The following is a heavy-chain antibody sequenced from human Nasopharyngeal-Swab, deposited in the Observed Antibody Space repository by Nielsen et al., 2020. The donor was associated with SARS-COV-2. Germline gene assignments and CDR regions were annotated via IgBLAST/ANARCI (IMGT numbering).Heavy chain of an antibody. D-gene: IGHD3-10*01. CDR3: AAQLWSFWFDF. J-gene: IGHJ4*02. CDR2: FDPLDGEK. CDR1: GYTLPEVA. Sequence: ASVKVSCKVSGYTLPEVAIHWVRQAPGKGPEWMGGFDPLDGEKIYAQEFGGRVTITVHSSTDTAYLELRSLRSDDTATYYCAAQLWSFWFDFWGQGTRVTVSS. V-gene: IGHV1-24*01.